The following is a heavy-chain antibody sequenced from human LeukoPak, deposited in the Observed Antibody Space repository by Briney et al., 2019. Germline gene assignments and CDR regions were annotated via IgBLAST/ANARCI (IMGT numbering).Heavy chain of an antibody. CDR1: GFTFTHYW. CDR3: VSTSGP. J-gene: IGHJ5*02. V-gene: IGHV3-7*01. Sequence: GGSLRLSCEASGFTFTHYWMRWVRQPPGKGLEWLANIIQDGSLEFYEDSVKGRFTASIDSVKNSLYLHMTRLRVEDTAVYYCVSTSGPWGQGTPVTVSS. CDR2: IIQDGSLE.